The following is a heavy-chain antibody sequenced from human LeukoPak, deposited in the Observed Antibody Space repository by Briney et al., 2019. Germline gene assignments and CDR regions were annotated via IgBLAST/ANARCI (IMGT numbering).Heavy chain of an antibody. D-gene: IGHD2-21*01. J-gene: IGHJ6*02. CDR3: ARDTSGDYYYGMDV. CDR2: INHSGST. CDR1: GGSFSGYY. V-gene: IGHV4-34*01. Sequence: SETLSLTCAVYGGSFSGYYWSWIRQPPGKGLEWIGEINHSGSTNHNPSLKSRVTISVDTSKNQFSLKLSSVTAADTAVYYCARDTSGDYYYGMDVWGQGTTVTVSS.